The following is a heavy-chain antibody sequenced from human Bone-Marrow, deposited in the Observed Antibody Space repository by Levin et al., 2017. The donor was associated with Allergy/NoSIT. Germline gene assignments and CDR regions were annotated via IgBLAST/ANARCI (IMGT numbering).Heavy chain of an antibody. CDR3: AKECIAVAGTYFDY. Sequence: GESLKISCAASGFTFSSYGMHWVRQAPGKGLEWVAVISYDGSNKYYADSVKGRFTISRDNSKNTLYLQMNSLRAEDTAVYYCAKECIAVAGTYFDYWGQGTLVTVSS. J-gene: IGHJ4*02. V-gene: IGHV3-30*18. CDR2: ISYDGSNK. CDR1: GFTFSSYG. D-gene: IGHD6-19*01.